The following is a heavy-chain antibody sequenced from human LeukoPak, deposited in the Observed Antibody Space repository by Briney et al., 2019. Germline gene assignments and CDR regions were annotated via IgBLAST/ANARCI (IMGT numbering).Heavy chain of an antibody. D-gene: IGHD4-23*01. CDR3: ARDHAAGWELPLNWFDP. V-gene: IGHV1-18*01. J-gene: IGHJ5*02. CDR2: ISTYNGHT. Sequence: ASVKVFCKASGYTFTNYGINWVRQAPGQGFEWMGWISTYNGHTNYAQKLQGRVTMTTDTSTSTAYMELRSLRSDDTAVYYCARDHAAGWELPLNWFDPWGQGTLVTVSS. CDR1: GYTFTNYG.